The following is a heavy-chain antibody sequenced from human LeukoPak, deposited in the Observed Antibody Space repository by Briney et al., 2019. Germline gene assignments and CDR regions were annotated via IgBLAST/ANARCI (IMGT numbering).Heavy chain of an antibody. Sequence: ASVKVSCKGSGYTFTVYYIHWGRQAPGQGLEWMGWIDVDNGGTKYAQNFQGRVTMTRDTSVTTTYMDLIRLKSDDTAVYYCAPRRGSASLHFDCWGQGTLVTVSS. CDR3: APRRGSASLHFDC. CDR2: IDVDNGGT. J-gene: IGHJ4*02. V-gene: IGHV1-2*02. CDR1: GYTFTVYY. D-gene: IGHD3-10*01.